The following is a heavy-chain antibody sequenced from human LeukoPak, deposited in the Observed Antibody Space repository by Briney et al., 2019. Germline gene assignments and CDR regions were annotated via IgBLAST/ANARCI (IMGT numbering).Heavy chain of an antibody. J-gene: IGHJ4*02. D-gene: IGHD6-19*01. CDR1: GFTFSTYN. CDR2: ISGSSRYI. CDR3: ARESTSGWFP. V-gene: IGHV3-21*01. Sequence: GGSLRLSCAASGFTFSTYNMNWVRQAPGKGPEWVAYISGSSRYIYYADSVKGRFTISRDNAKNSLYLQMNSLRAEDTAVYYCARESTSGWFPWGQGTLVTVSS.